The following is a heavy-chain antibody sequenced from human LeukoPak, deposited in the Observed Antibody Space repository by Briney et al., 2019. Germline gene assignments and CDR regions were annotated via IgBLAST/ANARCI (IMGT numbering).Heavy chain of an antibody. V-gene: IGHV4-4*07. D-gene: IGHD3-10*02. CDR1: GVSISAYY. CDR2: VHSNGDT. J-gene: IGHJ3*01. CDR3: ARAYHGPGVVNTLDV. Sequence: PSETLYLTCTVSGVSISAYYWTWVRQPAGKGLEWIGRVHSNGDTNYNPSLMGRLTMSVDTSKNQFSLKLNSVSAADTAVYFCARAYHGPGVVNTLDVWGQGTMVTVSS.